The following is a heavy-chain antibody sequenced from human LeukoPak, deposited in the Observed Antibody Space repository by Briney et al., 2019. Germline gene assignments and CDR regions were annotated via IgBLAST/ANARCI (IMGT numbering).Heavy chain of an antibody. CDR1: GGSISSYY. Sequence: SETLSLTWTVSGGSISSYYWSWIRQPPGKGLEWIGYIYYSGSTNYNPSLKSRVTISVDTSKNQFSLKLSSVTAADTAVYYCAREGTVAGTGRAPNDAFDIWGQGTMVTVSS. J-gene: IGHJ3*02. D-gene: IGHD6-19*01. CDR2: IYYSGST. CDR3: AREGTVAGTGRAPNDAFDI. V-gene: IGHV4-59*01.